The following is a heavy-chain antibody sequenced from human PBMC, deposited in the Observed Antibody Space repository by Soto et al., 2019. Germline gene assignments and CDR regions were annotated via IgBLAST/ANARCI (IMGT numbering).Heavy chain of an antibody. D-gene: IGHD2-2*01. V-gene: IGHV1-18*01. J-gene: IGHJ4*02. CDR1: GYTFSSYG. CDR2: ISAYNGNT. CDR3: AREDCVITSCFPGEY. Sequence: QVQLVQSGAEVKKPGASVKVSCKASGYTFSSYGISWVRQAPGQGLERMGWISAYNGNTKYAQKLQGRVTMTTDTSTSTVYMELRSLISDDTAVYYCAREDCVITSCFPGEYWGQGSLVAVSS.